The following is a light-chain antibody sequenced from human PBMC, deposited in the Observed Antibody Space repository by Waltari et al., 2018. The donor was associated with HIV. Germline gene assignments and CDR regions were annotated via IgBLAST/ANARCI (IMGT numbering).Light chain of an antibody. V-gene: IGKV1-17*01. J-gene: IGKJ1*01. CDR2: AAS. Sequence: DFQLTQPPSPLPSPLGDRVTFTCRPSRGIKKDLGWHQQKPGTAPNRLIHAASTLQSGVPSRFSGSGAGSEFTLTISSLQPEDVATYYCLQVNTYPRTFGQGTKVEIK. CDR3: LQVNTYPRT. CDR1: RGIKKD.